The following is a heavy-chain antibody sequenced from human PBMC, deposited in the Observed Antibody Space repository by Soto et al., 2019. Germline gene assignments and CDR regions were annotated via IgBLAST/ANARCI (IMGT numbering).Heavy chain of an antibody. CDR1: GDTFSSYP. CDR3: ARSPPVPVIIVHLER. Sequence: QGQLVQSGDEGKKPGSSVKVSCMASGDTFSSYPFSWVRQSPGQGLEWMGWMIPIFGRVRYAQKFQGRVIIAAVESTRTVYMELSTLRSEETAVYYGARSPPVPVIIVHLERGGQVTLVPFTS. J-gene: IGHJ4*02. D-gene: IGHD1-1*01. V-gene: IGHV1-69*01. CDR2: MIPIFGRV.